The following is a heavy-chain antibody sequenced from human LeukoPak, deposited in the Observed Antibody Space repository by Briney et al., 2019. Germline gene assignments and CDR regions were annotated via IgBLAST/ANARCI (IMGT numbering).Heavy chain of an antibody. V-gene: IGHV3-33*01. Sequence: GGSLRLSCAASGFTFSSYGMHWVRQAPGKGLEWVAVIWYDGTNKYYADSVKGRFTISRDNSKNTLYLQMNSLRAEDTAVYYCARSDGELLNDYFDYWGQGTLVTASS. CDR2: IWYDGTNK. CDR1: GFTFSSYG. J-gene: IGHJ4*02. CDR3: ARSDGELLNDYFDY. D-gene: IGHD3-10*01.